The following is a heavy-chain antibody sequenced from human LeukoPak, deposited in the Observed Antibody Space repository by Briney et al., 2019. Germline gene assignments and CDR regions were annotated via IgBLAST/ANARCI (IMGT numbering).Heavy chain of an antibody. CDR3: ARDLRNYYDSSGYYYEVGY. CDR1: GGTFSSYA. CDR2: IIPILGIA. J-gene: IGHJ4*02. Sequence: GASVKVSCKASGGTFSSYAISWVRQAPGQGLEWMGRIIPILGIANYAQKFQGRVTITADKSTSTAYMELSSLRSEDTAVYYCARDLRNYYDSSGYYYEVGYWGQGTLVTVSS. V-gene: IGHV1-69*04. D-gene: IGHD3-22*01.